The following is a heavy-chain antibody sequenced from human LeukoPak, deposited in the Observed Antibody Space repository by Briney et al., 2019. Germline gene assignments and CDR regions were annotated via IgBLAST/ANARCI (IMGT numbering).Heavy chain of an antibody. CDR1: GFTFSSYA. V-gene: IGHV3-23*01. CDR2: ISDSGDYT. Sequence: GGSLRLSCAGSGFTFSSYAMSWVRQAPGQGLEWVSVISDSGDYTSYADSVRGRFTISRDNSRNTLYLQMISLRPEDTAVYYCAKDASIGKYCTNGVCSPFDYWGQGTLVTVSS. CDR3: AKDASIGKYCTNGVCSPFDY. D-gene: IGHD2-8*01. J-gene: IGHJ4*02.